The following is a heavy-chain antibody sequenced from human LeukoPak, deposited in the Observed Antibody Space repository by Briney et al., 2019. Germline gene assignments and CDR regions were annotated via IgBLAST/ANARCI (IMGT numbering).Heavy chain of an antibody. CDR2: IIPILGIA. D-gene: IGHD6-13*01. J-gene: IGHJ4*02. CDR3: ARDGHSSPMVDY. V-gene: IGHV1-69*04. Sequence: SVKVSCKASGGTFSSYTISWVRQAPGQGREWMGGIIPILGIANYAQKFQGRVTITADKSTSTAYMELSSLRSEDTAVYYCARDGHSSPMVDYWGQGTLVTVSS. CDR1: GGTFSSYT.